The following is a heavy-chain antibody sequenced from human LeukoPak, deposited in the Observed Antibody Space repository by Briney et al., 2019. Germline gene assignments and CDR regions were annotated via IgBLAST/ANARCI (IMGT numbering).Heavy chain of an antibody. CDR1: GYTFTGYY. V-gene: IGHV1-18*04. CDR3: ARGHIVLMAPLDV. J-gene: IGHJ6*04. CDR2: ISAYNGNT. Sequence: ASVKVSCKASGYTFTGYYMHWVRQAPGQGLEWMGWISAYNGNTNYAQKLQGRVTMTTDTSTSTAYMELRSLRSDDTAVYYCARGHIVLMAPLDVWGKGTTVTVSS. D-gene: IGHD2-8*01.